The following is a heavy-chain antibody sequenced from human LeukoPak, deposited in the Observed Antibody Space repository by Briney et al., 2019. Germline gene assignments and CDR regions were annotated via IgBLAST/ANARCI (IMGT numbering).Heavy chain of an antibody. CDR1: GVSISSYY. CDR3: ARWQYTISSGWFDP. CDR2: IYYSGGT. V-gene: IGHV4-59*08. D-gene: IGHD6-6*01. J-gene: IGHJ5*02. Sequence: SETLSLTCTVSGVSISSYYWSWIRQPPGKGLEWIGSIYYSGGTNYNPSLQGRVSISVDTSKIQFSLKLSSVTAADTAVYYCARWQYTISSGWFDPWGQGTLVTVSS.